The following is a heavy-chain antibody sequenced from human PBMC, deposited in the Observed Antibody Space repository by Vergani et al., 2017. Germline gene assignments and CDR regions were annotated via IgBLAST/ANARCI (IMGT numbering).Heavy chain of an antibody. V-gene: IGHV1-69*01. CDR3: ARARRDXYNYVIYYYYYMDV. D-gene: IGHD5-24*01. J-gene: IGHJ6*03. Sequence: QVQLVQSGAEVKKPGSSVKVSCKASGGTFSSYAISWVRQAPGQGLEWMGGIIPIFGTANYAQKFQGRVTITADESTSTAYMELSSLRSEDTAVYYCARARRDXYNYVIYYYYYMDVWSKWTTVTVSS. CDR1: GGTFSSYA. CDR2: IIPIFGTA.